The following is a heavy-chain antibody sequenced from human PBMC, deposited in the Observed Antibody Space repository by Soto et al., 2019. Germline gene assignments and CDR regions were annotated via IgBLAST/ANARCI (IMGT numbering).Heavy chain of an antibody. V-gene: IGHV4-31*03. CDR2: IYYSGST. J-gene: IGHJ1*01. D-gene: IGHD3-22*01. CDR1: GGSISSGGYY. CDR3: AIYDSSGSRGFQH. Sequence: QVQLQESGPGLVKPSQTLSLTCTVSGGSISSGGYYWSWIRQHPGKGLEWIGYIYYSGSTYYNPSLKSRVTISVDTSKNQFSPKLSSVTAADTAVYYCAIYDSSGSRGFQHWGQGTLVTVSS.